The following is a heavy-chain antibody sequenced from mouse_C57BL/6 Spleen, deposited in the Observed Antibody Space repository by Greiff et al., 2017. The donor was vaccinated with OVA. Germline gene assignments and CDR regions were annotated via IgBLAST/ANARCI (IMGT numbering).Heavy chain of an antibody. J-gene: IGHJ2*01. CDR3: ARGGPRRHFDY. CDR1: GYSITSGYY. CDR2: ISYDGSN. V-gene: IGHV3-6*01. Sequence: EVQRVESGPGLVKPSQSLSLTCSVTGYSITSGYYWNWIRQFPGNKLEWMGYISYDGSNNYNPSLKNRISITRDTSKNQFFLKLNSVTTEDTATYYGARGGPRRHFDYWGQGTTLTVSS. D-gene: IGHD1-2*01.